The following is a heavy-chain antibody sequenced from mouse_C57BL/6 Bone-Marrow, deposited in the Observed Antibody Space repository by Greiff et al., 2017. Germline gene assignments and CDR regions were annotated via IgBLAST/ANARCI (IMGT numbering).Heavy chain of an antibody. Sequence: VQLKQPGAELVKPGASVKVSCKASGYTFTSYWMHWVKQRPGQGLEWIGRIHPSDSDTNYNQKFKGKATLTVDKSSSTAYMQLSSLTSEDSAVYYCSILHYYGSSYDWFAYWGQGTLVTVSA. CDR3: SILHYYGSSYDWFAY. V-gene: IGHV1-74*01. D-gene: IGHD1-1*01. CDR2: IHPSDSDT. J-gene: IGHJ3*01. CDR1: GYTFTSYW.